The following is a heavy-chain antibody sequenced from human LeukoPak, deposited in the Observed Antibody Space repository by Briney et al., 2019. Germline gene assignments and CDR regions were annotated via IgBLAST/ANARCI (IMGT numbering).Heavy chain of an antibody. CDR1: GFTFSTYS. CDR2: ISSSNSYI. V-gene: IGHV3-21*01. J-gene: IGHJ6*02. Sequence: PGGSLRLSCAASGFTFSTYSMNWVRQAPGKGLEWVSSISSSNSYIYYADSVKGRFTISRDNAKNSLYLQMNSLRAEDTAVYYCARALETTPANYYYSMDVWGQGTTVTVSS. D-gene: IGHD1-1*01. CDR3: ARALETTPANYYYSMDV.